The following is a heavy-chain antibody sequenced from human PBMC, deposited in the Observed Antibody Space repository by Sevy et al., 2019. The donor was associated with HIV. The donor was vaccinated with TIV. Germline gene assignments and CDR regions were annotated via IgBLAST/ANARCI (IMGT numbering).Heavy chain of an antibody. J-gene: IGHJ6*02. CDR1: GFTFSSHG. CDR2: ISYDGSNK. D-gene: IGHD3-16*01. CDR3: TKEPGPGGSIYYGMDV. Sequence: GGSLRLSCAASGFTFSSHGMHWVRQAPGKGLEWVAVISYDGSNKYYADSVKGRFTIPRGNSKSTLYLQMNSLRAEDTAVYYCTKEPGPGGSIYYGMDVWGQGTTVTVSS. V-gene: IGHV3-30*18.